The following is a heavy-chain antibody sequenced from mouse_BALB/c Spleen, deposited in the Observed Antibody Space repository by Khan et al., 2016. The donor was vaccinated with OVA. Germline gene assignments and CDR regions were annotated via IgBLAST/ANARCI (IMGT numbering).Heavy chain of an antibody. Sequence: EVELVVSGGGLVKPGGSLKLSCAASGFTFSDYYMYWVRQTPEKRLEWVATISDGGSYTYYPDSVKGRFTISRDNAKNNLYLQMSSLKSEDTAMYYCAREWGLYRYAWFAYWGQGTLVTVSA. CDR2: ISDGGSYT. V-gene: IGHV5-4*02. CDR1: GFTFSDYY. D-gene: IGHD2-14*01. CDR3: AREWGLYRYAWFAY. J-gene: IGHJ3*01.